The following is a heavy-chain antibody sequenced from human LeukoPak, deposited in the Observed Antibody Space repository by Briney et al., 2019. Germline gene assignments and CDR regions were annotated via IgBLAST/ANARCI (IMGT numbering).Heavy chain of an antibody. Sequence: GGSPRLSCVDSGFSFNNYAMTWVRQAPGKGLEWVSVISGSGAITYYADSVKGRFTISRDNSKNTLYLQMNRLRAEDTAMYYCVKDRVDGSGSQFDYWGQGTLVTVSS. V-gene: IGHV3-23*01. D-gene: IGHD3-10*01. CDR2: ISGSGAIT. CDR3: VKDRVDGSGSQFDY. CDR1: GFSFNNYA. J-gene: IGHJ4*02.